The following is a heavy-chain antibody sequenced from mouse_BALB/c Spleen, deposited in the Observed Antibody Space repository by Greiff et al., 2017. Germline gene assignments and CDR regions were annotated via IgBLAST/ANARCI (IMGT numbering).Heavy chain of an antibody. Sequence: EVQGVESGGGLVQPGGSLKLSCAASGFTFSSYGMSWVRQTPDKRLELVATINSNGGSTYYPDSVKGRFTISRDNAKNTLYLQMSSLKSEDTAMYYCAREGYGNYEYWYFDVWGAGTTVTVSS. CDR3: AREGYGNYEYWYFDV. J-gene: IGHJ1*01. D-gene: IGHD2-10*02. V-gene: IGHV5-6-3*01. CDR2: INSNGGST. CDR1: GFTFSSYG.